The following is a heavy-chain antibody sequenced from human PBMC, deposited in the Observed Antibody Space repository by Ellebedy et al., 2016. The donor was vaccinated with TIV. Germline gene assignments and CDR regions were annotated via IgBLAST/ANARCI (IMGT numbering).Heavy chain of an antibody. CDR2: IYYSGST. V-gene: IGHV4-39*01. D-gene: IGHD3-22*01. Sequence: GSLRLSCTVSGGSISSSSYYWGWIRQPPGKGLEWIGSIYYSGSTYYNPSLKSRVTISVDTSKNQFSLKLSSVTAADTAVYYCARHYYDSSGYYYTDAFDIWGQGTMVTVSS. CDR3: ARHYYDSSGYYYTDAFDI. J-gene: IGHJ3*02. CDR1: GGSISSSSYY.